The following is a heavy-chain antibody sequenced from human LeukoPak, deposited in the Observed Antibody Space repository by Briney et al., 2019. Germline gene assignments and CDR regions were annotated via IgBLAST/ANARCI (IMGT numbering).Heavy chain of an antibody. V-gene: IGHV3-21*01. CDR1: GFSFSSYA. Sequence: GGSLRLSCAASGFSFSSYAMNWVRQAPGKGLEWVSSITSSSDIYYADSVKGRFTISRDNAKNSLYLEMNNLGAEDTAVYYCARQFGGSYGYWGQGTLVTVSS. D-gene: IGHD1-26*01. J-gene: IGHJ4*02. CDR2: ITSSSDI. CDR3: ARQFGGSYGY.